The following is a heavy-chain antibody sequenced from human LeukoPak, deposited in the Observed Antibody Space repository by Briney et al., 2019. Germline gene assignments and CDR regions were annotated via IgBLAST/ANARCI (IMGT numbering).Heavy chain of an antibody. Sequence: AGGSLRLSCAASGFTFSGSAMHWVRQASGKGLEWVGRIRSKANSYATAYAASVKGRFTISRDDSKNTAYLQMDSLKTEDTAVYYCTRRDYYDSSGYSHIDYWGQGTLVTVSS. CDR2: IRSKANSYAT. V-gene: IGHV3-73*01. D-gene: IGHD3-22*01. CDR3: TRRDYYDSSGYSHIDY. CDR1: GFTFSGSA. J-gene: IGHJ4*02.